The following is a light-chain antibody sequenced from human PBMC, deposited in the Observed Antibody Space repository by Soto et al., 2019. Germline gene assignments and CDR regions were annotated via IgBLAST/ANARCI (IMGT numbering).Light chain of an antibody. Sequence: QSVLTQPASVSGSPGQSITISCTGTSSDVGGYNYVSWYQQHPGKAPKLMIYDVSNRPSGVSNRFSGSKSGNTASLSISGLQAEDEADYYCSPYTSSSTRVFGTGTKVTV. J-gene: IGLJ1*01. CDR3: SPYTSSSTRV. V-gene: IGLV2-14*01. CDR1: SSDVGGYNY. CDR2: DVS.